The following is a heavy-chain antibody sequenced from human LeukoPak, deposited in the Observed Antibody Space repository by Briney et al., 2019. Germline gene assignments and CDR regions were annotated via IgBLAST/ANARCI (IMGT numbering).Heavy chain of an antibody. D-gene: IGHD3-22*01. CDR2: ISSSSSYI. V-gene: IGHV3-21*01. CDR1: GFTFSSYG. CDR3: ARDSANYYESSGYYSGFDY. Sequence: GGSLRLSCAASGFTFSSYGMNWVRQAPGKGLEWVSSISSSSSYIYYADSVKGRFTISRDNAKNSLYLQMNSLRAEDTAVYYCARDSANYYESSGYYSGFDYWGQGTLVTVSS. J-gene: IGHJ4*02.